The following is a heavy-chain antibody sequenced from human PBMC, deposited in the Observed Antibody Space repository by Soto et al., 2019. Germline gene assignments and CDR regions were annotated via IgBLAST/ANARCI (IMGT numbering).Heavy chain of an antibody. CDR2: ISGNSDTT. CDR1: GFPFSAYC. V-gene: IGHV3-23*01. CDR3: ATDQRPRRPHDEGYES. Sequence: EVQLLESGGHLVQPGGSLRLSCAGTGFPFSAYCMSWVRQAPGKGLEWVSSISGNSDTTYYADSVKGRFTISRDNAENTLNLHMTNLRPDDTAVDYCATDQRPRRPHDEGYESWGQGTLVTVSS. J-gene: IGHJ5*02. D-gene: IGHD2-15*01.